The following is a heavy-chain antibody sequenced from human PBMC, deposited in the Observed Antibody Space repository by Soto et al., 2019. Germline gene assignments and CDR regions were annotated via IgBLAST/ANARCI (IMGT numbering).Heavy chain of an antibody. CDR3: AKSLLLRVIECSGGSCYSDY. D-gene: IGHD2-15*01. Sequence: EVQLLESGGGLVQPGGSLRLSCAASGFTFSSYAMNWVRQVPGKGLEWVSSISGRGGNTNYADSVKGRFSISRDNSKNTLFLQMNSLRADDTAAYYCAKSLLLRVIECSGGSCYSDYWGQGILVTASS. CDR2: ISGRGGNT. V-gene: IGHV3-23*01. J-gene: IGHJ4*02. CDR1: GFTFSSYA.